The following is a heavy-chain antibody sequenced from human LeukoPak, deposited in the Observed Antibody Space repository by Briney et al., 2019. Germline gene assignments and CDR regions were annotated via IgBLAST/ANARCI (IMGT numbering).Heavy chain of an antibody. CDR1: GYTFTGYY. CDR2: INPNSGGT. V-gene: IGHV1-2*02. Sequence: ASVTVSCKASGYTFTGYYMHWVRQAPGQGLEWMGWINPNSGGTNYAQKFQGRVTMTRDTSISTAYMELSRLRSDDTAVYYCARGGAAHKSYDFWSGYYTAYWGQGTLVTVSS. J-gene: IGHJ4*02. CDR3: ARGGAAHKSYDFWSGYYTAY. D-gene: IGHD3-3*01.